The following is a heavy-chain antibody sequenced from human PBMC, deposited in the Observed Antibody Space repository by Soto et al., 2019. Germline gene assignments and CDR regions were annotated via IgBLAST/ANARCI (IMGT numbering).Heavy chain of an antibody. CDR3: IQSRCGGDCLQSYASHYYYGMAV. CDR1: GFSLSTSGVG. J-gene: IGHJ6*02. D-gene: IGHD2-21*02. V-gene: IGHV2-5*02. Sequence: QITLKESGPTLVKPTQTLTLTCTFSGFSLSTSGVGVGWIRQPPGKALEWLALIYWDDDKRYSPSLRSRLTISKDTSKNXVXLXMXXMDPVDTATYYCIQSRCGGDCLQSYASHYYYGMAVWGQGTTVTVSS. CDR2: IYWDDDK.